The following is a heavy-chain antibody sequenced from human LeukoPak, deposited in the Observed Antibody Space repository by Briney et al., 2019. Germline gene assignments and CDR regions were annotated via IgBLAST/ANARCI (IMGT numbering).Heavy chain of an antibody. D-gene: IGHD2-2*01. J-gene: IGHJ2*01. Sequence: ASVKFSCKASGYTFTSYDINWVRQATGQGLEWMGWMNPNSGNTGYAQKFQGRVTITRNTSISTAYMELSSLRSEDTAVYYCARGRCSSTSCSNWYFDLWGRGTLVTVSS. CDR3: ARGRCSSTSCSNWYFDL. V-gene: IGHV1-8*03. CDR2: MNPNSGNT. CDR1: GYTFTSYD.